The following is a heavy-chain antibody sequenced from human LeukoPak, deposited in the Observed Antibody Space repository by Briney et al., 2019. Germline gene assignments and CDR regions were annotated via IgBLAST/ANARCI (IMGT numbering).Heavy chain of an antibody. Sequence: PGGSLRLSCAASGFTFSTYAMSWVRQAPGKGLEWVSVISGSGGSTYYADSVKGRFTISRDNSKNTLYMQMNNLRAEDTAVYYCVKGFHFDWWGQGTLVTVSS. CDR3: VKGFHFDW. CDR2: ISGSGGST. V-gene: IGHV3-23*01. J-gene: IGHJ4*02. CDR1: GFTFSTYA.